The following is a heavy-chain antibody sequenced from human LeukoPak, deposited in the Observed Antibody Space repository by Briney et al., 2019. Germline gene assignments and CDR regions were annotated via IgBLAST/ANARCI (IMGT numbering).Heavy chain of an antibody. D-gene: IGHD3-3*01. CDR2: IYHSGST. J-gene: IGHJ4*02. CDR3: ARVGWSAHFDY. V-gene: IGHV4-38-2*02. Sequence: SETLSLTCTVSGYSISSGYYWGWFRQPPGKGLEWIGSIYHSGSTYYNPSLKSRVTISVDTSKNQFSLKLSSVTAADTAVYYCARVGWSAHFDYWGQGTLVTVSS. CDR1: GYSISSGYY.